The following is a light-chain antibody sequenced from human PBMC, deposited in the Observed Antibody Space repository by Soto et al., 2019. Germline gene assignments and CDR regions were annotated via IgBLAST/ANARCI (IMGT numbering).Light chain of an antibody. CDR1: QTISSW. V-gene: IGKV1-5*03. CDR2: KAS. CDR3: QHYNSYSEA. Sequence: DRQMIQSRATRSGSVGDRVTITCRASQTISSWLAWYQQKPGKAPKLLIYKASTLKSGVPSRFSGSGSGTEFTLTISSLQPDDFATYYCQHYNSYSEAFGQGTKVAIK. J-gene: IGKJ1*01.